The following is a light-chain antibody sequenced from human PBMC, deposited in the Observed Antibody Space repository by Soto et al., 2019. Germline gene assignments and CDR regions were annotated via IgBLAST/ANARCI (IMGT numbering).Light chain of an antibody. CDR3: KQSYSFSLT. J-gene: IGKJ4*01. Sequence: DSQMTQSPSTLSSSVGDRGTITSRASQSISSWLAWYQQKPGQAPKLLIYTTSNLQSWVPSRFSGSGSGTEFTLTISNVQPEDFATYYCKQSYSFSLTFGGGTKVDIK. CDR1: QSISSW. CDR2: TTS. V-gene: IGKV1-39*01.